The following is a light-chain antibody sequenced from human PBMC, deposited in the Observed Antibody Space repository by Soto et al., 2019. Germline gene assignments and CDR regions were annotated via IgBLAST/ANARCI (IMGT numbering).Light chain of an antibody. CDR1: QSVSAF. V-gene: IGKV3-11*01. Sequence: EIVLTQSPATLSLSPGERAALSCRASQSVSAFLAWYQQKPGQAHRLLIYDASNRATGIPARFSGSGSGTDFTLTISSLEPEDFAVYYCQQRYTWPLTFGGGTKLEIK. CDR2: DAS. J-gene: IGKJ4*01. CDR3: QQRYTWPLT.